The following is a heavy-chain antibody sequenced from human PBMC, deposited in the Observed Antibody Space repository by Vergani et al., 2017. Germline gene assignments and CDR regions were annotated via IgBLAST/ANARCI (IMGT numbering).Heavy chain of an antibody. CDR1: GGSISSGGYY. J-gene: IGHJ3*02. CDR2: IYYSGST. D-gene: IGHD6-19*01. CDR3: ARSMAVAERYGAFDI. V-gene: IGHV4-31*01. Sequence: QVQLQESGPGLVKPSQTLSLTCTVSGGSISSGGYYWSWIRQHPGKGLEWIGYIYYSGSTYYNPSLKSLVTIAVDTSKNQFSLKLSTVTAADTAVYYCARSMAVAERYGAFDIWGQGTMVTVSA.